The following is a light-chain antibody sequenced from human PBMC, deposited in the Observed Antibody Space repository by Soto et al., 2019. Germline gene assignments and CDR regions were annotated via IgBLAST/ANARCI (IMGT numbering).Light chain of an antibody. CDR3: QHYNNGPR. Sequence: EIVLTQSPGTLSLSPGERATLSCRASQSVSSYLAWYQQKPGQAPRLLIYGASRRATGVPARFSGSGSGTEFTLTISSLQSEDFAVYYCQHYNNGPRFGQGTKVDIK. CDR2: GAS. V-gene: IGKV3-15*01. J-gene: IGKJ1*01. CDR1: QSVSSY.